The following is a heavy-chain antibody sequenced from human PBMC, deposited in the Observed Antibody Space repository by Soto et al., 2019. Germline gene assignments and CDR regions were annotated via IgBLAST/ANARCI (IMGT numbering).Heavy chain of an antibody. Sequence: GGSLRLSCAASGFTFSSYGMHWVRQAPGKGLEWVAVISYDGSNKYYADSVKGRFTISRDNSKNTLYLQMNSLRAEDTAVYYCAKDGYCSGGSCYPFFDYWGQGTLVTVSS. CDR2: ISYDGSNK. D-gene: IGHD2-15*01. V-gene: IGHV3-30*18. J-gene: IGHJ4*02. CDR1: GFTFSSYG. CDR3: AKDGYCSGGSCYPFFDY.